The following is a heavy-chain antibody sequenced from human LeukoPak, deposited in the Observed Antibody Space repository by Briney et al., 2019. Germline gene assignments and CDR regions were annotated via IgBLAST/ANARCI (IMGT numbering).Heavy chain of an antibody. Sequence: ASVKVSCKASGGTFSSYAISWVRQAPGRGLEWMGGIIPIFGTANYAQKFQGRVTITADESTSTAYMELSSLRSEDTAVYYCARDCSGGSCYFDYWGQGTLVTVSS. J-gene: IGHJ4*02. CDR2: IIPIFGTA. CDR1: GGTFSSYA. CDR3: ARDCSGGSCYFDY. D-gene: IGHD2-15*01. V-gene: IGHV1-69*13.